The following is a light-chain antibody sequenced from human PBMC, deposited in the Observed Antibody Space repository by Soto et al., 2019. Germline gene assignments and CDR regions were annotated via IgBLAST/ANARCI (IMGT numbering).Light chain of an antibody. J-gene: IGKJ1*01. Sequence: EMVLTQSPGTLSLSPGERATLSCRASQSVSSSYLAWYQQKPGQAPRLLIYGASSRATGIPDRFSGSGSGIDFTLTISRLEPEDFAVYYCQQYGSSPETFGQGTKVEIK. CDR3: QQYGSSPET. CDR1: QSVSSSY. V-gene: IGKV3-20*01. CDR2: GAS.